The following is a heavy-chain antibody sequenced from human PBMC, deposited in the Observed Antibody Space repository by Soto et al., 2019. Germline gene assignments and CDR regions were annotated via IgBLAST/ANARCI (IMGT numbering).Heavy chain of an antibody. D-gene: IGHD6-6*01. CDR2: ISGSGDST. CDR1: GFTFNTYA. J-gene: IGHJ5*02. V-gene: IGHV3-23*01. CDR3: AKDRKSAGSSPRFDP. Sequence: PGGSLRLSCAASGFTFNTYAMSWVRQAPGKGLEWVSVISGSGDSTYYADSVKGRFTISRDNSKNTLYLQMYSLRAEDTAVYYSAKDRKSAGSSPRFDPWGQGTLVTVSS.